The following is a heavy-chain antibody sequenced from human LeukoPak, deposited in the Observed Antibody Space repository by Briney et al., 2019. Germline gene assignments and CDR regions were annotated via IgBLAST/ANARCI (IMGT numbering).Heavy chain of an antibody. V-gene: IGHV1-18*01. CDR2: ISAYNGNT. J-gene: IGHJ3*02. Sequence: ASVKVSCKASGYTFTSYGISWVRQAPGQGLEWMGWISAYNGNTNYAQKLQGRVTITADKSTSTAYMELSSLRSEDTAVYYCARVPPQYYYDSRHDAFDIWGQGTMVTVSS. CDR1: GYTFTSYG. D-gene: IGHD3-22*01. CDR3: ARVPPQYYYDSRHDAFDI.